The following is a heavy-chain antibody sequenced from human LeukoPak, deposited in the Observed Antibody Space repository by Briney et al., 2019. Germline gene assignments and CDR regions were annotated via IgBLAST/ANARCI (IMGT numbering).Heavy chain of an antibody. CDR2: IIPIFATA. V-gene: IGHV1-69*13. Sequence: SVKVSCKASGGTFSSYAISWVRQAPGQGLEWMGGIIPIFATANYAEKFQGRVTITAGESTSTAYMELSSLRSEDTAVYYCARDHSGYGSGSPFDYWGQGTLVTVSS. CDR1: GGTFSSYA. CDR3: ARDHSGYGSGSPFDY. J-gene: IGHJ4*02. D-gene: IGHD3-10*01.